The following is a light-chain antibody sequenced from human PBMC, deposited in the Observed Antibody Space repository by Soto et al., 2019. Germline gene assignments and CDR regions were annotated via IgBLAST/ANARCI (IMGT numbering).Light chain of an antibody. Sequence: QLVLTQSPSASASLGASVKLTCTLSSGHSSFAIAWHQQQPEKGPRYLMKLNSDGSHSKGDGIPDRFSGSRSGAERYLTISSLQSEDEAEYYCQTWGTGIRVFGGGTKLTVL. CDR1: SGHSSFA. CDR3: QTWGTGIRV. J-gene: IGLJ2*01. CDR2: LNSDGSH. V-gene: IGLV4-69*01.